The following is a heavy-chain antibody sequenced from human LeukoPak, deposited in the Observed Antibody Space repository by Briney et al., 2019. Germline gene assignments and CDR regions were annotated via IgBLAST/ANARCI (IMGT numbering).Heavy chain of an antibody. J-gene: IGHJ4*02. CDR3: ARDPGDNWNDMDY. V-gene: IGHV1-2*06. CDR1: GYTFTGYY. D-gene: IGHD1-1*01. CDR2: INPNSGGT. Sequence: GASVKVSCKASGYTFTGYYMHWVRQAPGQGLEWMGRINPNSGGTNYAQKFQGRVTMTRDTSISTVYMELSRLRSDDTAVYYCARDPGDNWNDMDYWGQGTLVTVSS.